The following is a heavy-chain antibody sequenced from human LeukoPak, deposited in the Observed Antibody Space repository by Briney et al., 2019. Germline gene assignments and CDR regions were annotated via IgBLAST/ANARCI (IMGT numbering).Heavy chain of an antibody. V-gene: IGHV4-4*02. CDR3: ARENLWAVDV. D-gene: IGHD2-21*01. J-gene: IGHJ6*04. Sequence: PSETLSLTCAVSGGSISSNWWSWVRQPPGKGLEWIAEIYHSGSTNYNPSLKSRVTISVDKSKNQFSLTLSSVIAADTAVYYCARENLWAVDVWGKGTTVTVSS. CDR1: GGSISSNW. CDR2: IYHSGST.